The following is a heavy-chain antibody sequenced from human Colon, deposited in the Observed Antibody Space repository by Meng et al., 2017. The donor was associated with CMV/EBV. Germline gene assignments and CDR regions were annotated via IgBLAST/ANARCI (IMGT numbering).Heavy chain of an antibody. CDR3: ARENSGYDNRRGFDY. Sequence: QVQLVQSGAEVNKPGASVKVSCKASGYTFTSYDINWVRQATGQGLEWMGWMNPNSGNTGYAQKFQGRVTMTRNTSISTAYTELSGLRSEDTAVYYCARENSGYDNRRGFDYWGQGTLVTVSS. CDR1: GYTFTSYD. J-gene: IGHJ4*02. CDR2: MNPNSGNT. D-gene: IGHD5-12*01. V-gene: IGHV1-8*01.